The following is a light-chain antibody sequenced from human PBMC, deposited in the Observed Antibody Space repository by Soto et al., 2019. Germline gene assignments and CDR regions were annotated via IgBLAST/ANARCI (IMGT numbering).Light chain of an antibody. CDR1: QSVISSY. V-gene: IGKV3-20*01. CDR3: QLYGGSQLT. J-gene: IGKJ4*01. CDR2: GAS. Sequence: EIVLTQSPGSLSLSPGERATLSCRASQSVISSYVAWYQHHPGQAPRLLFYGASGRATGIPDRFSASGSGTDFSLTISSLEPEDFAVYYCQLYGGSQLTFGGGTKVDIK.